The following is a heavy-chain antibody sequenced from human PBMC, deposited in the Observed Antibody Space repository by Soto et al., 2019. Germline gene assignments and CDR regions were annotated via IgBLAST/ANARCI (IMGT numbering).Heavy chain of an antibody. D-gene: IGHD3-22*01. CDR3: ERGTKRTTAMADYYDSSGYY. J-gene: IGHJ4*02. Sequence: GGSLRLSCAASGFTFSSYSMNWVRQAPGKGLEWVSYISSSSSTIYYADSVKGRFTISRDNAKNSLYLQMNSLRDEDTAVYYCERGTKRTTAMADYYDSSGYYRGQGPLVTVSS. V-gene: IGHV3-48*02. CDR2: ISSSSSTI. CDR1: GFTFSSYS.